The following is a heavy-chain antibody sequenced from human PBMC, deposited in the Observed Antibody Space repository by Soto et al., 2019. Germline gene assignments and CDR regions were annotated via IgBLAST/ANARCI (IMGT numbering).Heavy chain of an antibody. CDR3: GRSVVGATGEILYNDIDG. V-gene: IGHV1-3*01. D-gene: IGHD1-26*01. J-gene: IGHJ6*02. CDR2: INPASGHT. Sequence: QVQLVQSGAEVKKPGASVKVSCKASGYNFTTYALHWVRQAPGQSPEWMGWINPASGHTKYSKKVQDRVTITRDTSAGTGYMELGSLRSEDTAVYYCGRSVVGATGEILYNDIDGGGQGTTVTVSS. CDR1: GYNFTTYA.